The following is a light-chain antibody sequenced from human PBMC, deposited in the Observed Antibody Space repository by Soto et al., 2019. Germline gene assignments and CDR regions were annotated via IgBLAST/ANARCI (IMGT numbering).Light chain of an antibody. J-gene: IGKJ1*01. Sequence: DIQMTQSPSTLSASVGDRVTITCRASQSISTWLAWYQQKPGKAPKLLIYDASSLQSGVPSRFSGHGSGTDFTLTISSLRPDDFATYYCQHYNSYSEAFGQGTKVDIK. CDR3: QHYNSYSEA. V-gene: IGKV1-5*01. CDR2: DAS. CDR1: QSISTW.